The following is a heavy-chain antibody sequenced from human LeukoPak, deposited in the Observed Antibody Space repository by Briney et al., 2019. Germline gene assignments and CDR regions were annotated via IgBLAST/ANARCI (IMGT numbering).Heavy chain of an antibody. CDR1: GGSISSSSYY. Sequence: PSETLSLTCTVSGGSISSSSYYWGWNRHPPGQGLEWIGSIYYSGRTYYNPSLKSRVTISVDTSKNQFSLKLSSVTAADTAVYYCARPGGYCSGGSCSDAFDIWGQGTMVTVSS. J-gene: IGHJ3*02. CDR3: ARPGGYCSGGSCSDAFDI. D-gene: IGHD2-15*01. CDR2: IYYSGRT. V-gene: IGHV4-39*01.